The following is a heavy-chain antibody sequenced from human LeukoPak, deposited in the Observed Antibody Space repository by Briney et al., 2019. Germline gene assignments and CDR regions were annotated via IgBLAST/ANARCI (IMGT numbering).Heavy chain of an antibody. CDR2: MNPNSGNT. J-gene: IGHJ4*02. CDR1: GYTFTSYD. D-gene: IGHD3-9*01. Sequence: ASVKVSCKASGYTFTSYDINWVRQATGQGLEWMGWMNPNSGNTGYAQKFQGRVTMTRNTSISTAYMGLGSLRSEDTAVYYCARGILTGYYNGDYWGQGTLVTVSS. CDR3: ARGILTGYYNGDY. V-gene: IGHV1-8*01.